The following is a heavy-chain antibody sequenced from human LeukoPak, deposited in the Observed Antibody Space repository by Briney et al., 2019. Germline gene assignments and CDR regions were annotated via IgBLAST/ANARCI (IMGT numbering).Heavy chain of an antibody. J-gene: IGHJ4*02. D-gene: IGHD3-22*01. CDR1: GGTFSRYA. CDR3: ARELDSSGYYYNFDY. CDR2: IISMFGIA. Sequence: SVKVSCKASGGTFSRYAISWVRQAPGQGLEWMGGIISMFGIANYAQKLQGRVTMTTDTSTSTAYIELRSLRSDDTAVYYCARELDSSGYYYNFDYWGQGTLVTVSS. V-gene: IGHV1-69*17.